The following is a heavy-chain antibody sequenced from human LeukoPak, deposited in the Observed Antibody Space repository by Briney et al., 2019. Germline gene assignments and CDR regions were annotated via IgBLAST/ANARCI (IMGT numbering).Heavy chain of an antibody. CDR2: INPNSGGT. J-gene: IGHJ5*02. V-gene: IGHV1-2*06. Sequence: GASVKVSCKASGYTFTGYYMHWVRQAPGQGLEWMGRINPNSGGTNYAQKFQGRVTMTKDTSISTGYMEPSRLRSDDTAVYYCARAPLGYNWFDPWGQGTLVTVSS. CDR3: ARAPLGYNWFDP. CDR1: GYTFTGYY. D-gene: IGHD3-10*01.